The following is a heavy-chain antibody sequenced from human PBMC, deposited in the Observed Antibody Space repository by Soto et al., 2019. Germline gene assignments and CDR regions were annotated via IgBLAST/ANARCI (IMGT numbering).Heavy chain of an antibody. CDR2: ISWNSGSI. CDR1: GFTFDDYA. Sequence: GGSLRLSCAASGFTFDDYAMHWVRQAPGKGLEWVSGISWNSGSIGYADSVKGRFTISRDNAKNSLYLQMNSLRAEDTALYYCAKGCSSTSCYAYYYYGMDVWGQGTTVTVSS. CDR3: AKGCSSTSCYAYYYYGMDV. V-gene: IGHV3-9*01. D-gene: IGHD2-2*01. J-gene: IGHJ6*02.